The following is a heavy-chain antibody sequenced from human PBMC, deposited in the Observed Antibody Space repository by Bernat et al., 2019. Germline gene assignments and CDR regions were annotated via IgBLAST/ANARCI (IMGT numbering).Heavy chain of an antibody. CDR2: ISGDGGST. CDR1: GFTFDDYA. V-gene: IGHV3-43*02. CDR3: AKDIGITVTGTTRFEY. J-gene: IGHJ4*02. Sequence: EVQLVESGGGVVQPGGSLRLSCAASGFTFDDYAIHWVRQAPGKGLEWVSLISGDGGSTYYADSVKGRFTISRDNSKNSLYLQMNSLRTEDTALYYCAKDIGITVTGTTRFEYWGQRTLVTVST. D-gene: IGHD6-19*01.